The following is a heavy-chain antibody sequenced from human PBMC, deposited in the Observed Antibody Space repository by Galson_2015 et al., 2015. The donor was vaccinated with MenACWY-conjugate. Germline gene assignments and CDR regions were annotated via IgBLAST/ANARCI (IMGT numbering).Heavy chain of an antibody. D-gene: IGHD1-26*01. V-gene: IGHV5-51*01. CDR3: ARHPPGGRGMDV. Sequence: QSGAEVKKPGESLKISCKGSAYIFTNYWIAWVRQMPGRGLEWVGLINPLDSNIRYSPSFQGQVTISADESMSTAHLQWSSLKASDTATYYCARHPPGGRGMDVWGRGTTVTVSS. CDR1: AYIFTNYW. CDR2: INPLDSNI. J-gene: IGHJ6*02.